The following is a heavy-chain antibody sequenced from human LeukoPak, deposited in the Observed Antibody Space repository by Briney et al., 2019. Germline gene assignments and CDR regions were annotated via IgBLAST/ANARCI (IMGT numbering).Heavy chain of an antibody. CDR1: GGSVSSYH. V-gene: IGHV4-4*07. CDR2: LYSSGST. J-gene: IGHJ4*02. Sequence: SETLSLTCTVSGGSVSSYHWTWIRQPAGKGLEWIGRLYSSGSTNYNPSLKSRVTISVDTSKNQFSLKLSSVTAADTAVYYCASILRYYYDSSGYYEAFDYWGQGTLVTVSS. CDR3: ASILRYYYDSSGYYEAFDY. D-gene: IGHD3-22*01.